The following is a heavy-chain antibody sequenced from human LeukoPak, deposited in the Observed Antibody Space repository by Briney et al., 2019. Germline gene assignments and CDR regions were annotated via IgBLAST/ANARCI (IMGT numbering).Heavy chain of an antibody. J-gene: IGHJ4*02. CDR2: INSDGSST. D-gene: IGHD2-2*01. V-gene: IGHV3-74*01. Sequence: GGSLRLSCVASGFTFSTYWMHWVRQAPGKGLVWVSRINSDGSSTSYADSVKGRFTISRDSAKNTLYLQMNSLRAEDTAVYYCVRIVGVRTADNYWGQGTLVTVSS. CDR1: GFTFSTYW. CDR3: VRIVGVRTADNY.